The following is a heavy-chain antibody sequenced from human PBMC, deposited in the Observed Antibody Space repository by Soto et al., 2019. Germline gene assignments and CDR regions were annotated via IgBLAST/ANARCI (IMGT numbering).Heavy chain of an antibody. D-gene: IGHD1-26*01. CDR1: GYSFTSYW. CDR3: ARRLDGGRASDFYYYGMDV. Sequence: PGESLKISCKGSGYSFTSYWISWVRQMPGKGLEWMGRIDPSDSYTNYSPSFQGHVTISADKSISTAYLQWSSLKASDTAMYYCARRLDGGRASDFYYYGMDVWGQGTTVTVSS. V-gene: IGHV5-10-1*01. CDR2: IDPSDSYT. J-gene: IGHJ6*02.